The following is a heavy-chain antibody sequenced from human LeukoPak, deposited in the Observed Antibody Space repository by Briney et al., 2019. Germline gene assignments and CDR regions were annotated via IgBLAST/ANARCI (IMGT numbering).Heavy chain of an antibody. V-gene: IGHV4-61*02. J-gene: IGHJ3*02. CDR2: IYTSGST. D-gene: IGHD2-21*02. CDR3: ARELGTVVVTYDAFDI. CDR1: GGSISSGSYY. Sequence: PSQTLSLTCTVSGGSISSGSYYWSWIRQPAGKGLEWIGRIYTSGSTNYNPSLKSRVTISVDTSKNQFSLKLSSVTAADTAVYYCARELGTVVVTYDAFDIWGQGTMVTVSS.